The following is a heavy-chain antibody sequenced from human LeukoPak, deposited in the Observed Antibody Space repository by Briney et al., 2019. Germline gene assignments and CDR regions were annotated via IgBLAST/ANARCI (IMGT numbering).Heavy chain of an antibody. CDR1: GFTFSDYW. D-gene: IGHD3-22*01. CDR2: IKQDGSEK. CDR3: ARDLYYFGSSGYYASDL. J-gene: IGHJ5*02. Sequence: GGSLRLSCAASGFTFSDYWMSWVRQAPGKGLEWVANIKQDGSEKHYVDSLRGRFTISSDNAKNSLDLQMNSLRAEDTAVYFCARDLYYFGSSGYYASDLWGQGTLVTVSS. V-gene: IGHV3-7*01.